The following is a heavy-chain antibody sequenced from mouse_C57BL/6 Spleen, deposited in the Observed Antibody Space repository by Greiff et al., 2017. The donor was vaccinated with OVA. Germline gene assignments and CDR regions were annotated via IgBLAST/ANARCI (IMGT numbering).Heavy chain of an antibody. CDR2: IYPRSGNT. CDR1: GYTFTSYG. CDR3: ASWDYGSSYWYFDV. V-gene: IGHV1-81*01. Sequence: VQLQESGAELARPGASVKLSCKASGYTFTSYGISWVKQSTGQGLEWIGEIYPRSGNTYYNEKFKGKATLTADKSSSTAYMELRSLTSEDSAVYFCASWDYGSSYWYFDVWGTGTTVTVSS. D-gene: IGHD1-1*01. J-gene: IGHJ1*03.